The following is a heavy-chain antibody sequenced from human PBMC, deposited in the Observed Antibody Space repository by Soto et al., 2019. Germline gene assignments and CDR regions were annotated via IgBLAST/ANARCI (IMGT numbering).Heavy chain of an antibody. J-gene: IGHJ6*02. D-gene: IGHD4-17*01. CDR3: ARDLGYGDFYYYYGMDV. CDR1: GGSISSSNW. CDR2: IYHSGST. Sequence: PSETLSLTCAVSGGSISSSNWWSWVRQPPGKGLEWIGEIYHSGSTNYNPSLKSRVTISVDKSKNQFSLKLSSVTAADTAVYYCARDLGYGDFYYYYGMDVWGQGTTVTVSS. V-gene: IGHV4-4*02.